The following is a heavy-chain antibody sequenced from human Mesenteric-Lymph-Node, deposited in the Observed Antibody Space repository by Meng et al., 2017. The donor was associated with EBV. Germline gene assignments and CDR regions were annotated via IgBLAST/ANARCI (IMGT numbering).Heavy chain of an antibody. J-gene: IGHJ4*02. D-gene: IGHD3-10*01. CDR2: MNNGGTS. Sequence: HVRLTACGPAPLKPSETLSLTWAGYGESFSGFYWSWVRQAPGKGLEWIGEMNNGGTSNYNPSLESRVTISVDPSKNQFSLNLRSVTAADTAVYYCARVKPSIWFGELFYYFDYWGPGILVTVSS. CDR1: GESFSGFY. CDR3: ARVKPSIWFGELFYYFDY. V-gene: IGHV4-34*01.